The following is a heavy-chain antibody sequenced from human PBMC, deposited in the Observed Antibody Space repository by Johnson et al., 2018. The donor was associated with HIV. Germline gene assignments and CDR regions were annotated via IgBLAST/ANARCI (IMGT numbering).Heavy chain of an antibody. D-gene: IGHD4-17*01. J-gene: IGHJ3*02. CDR1: GLTFTNYW. Sequence: VQLVESGGGVVQPGRSLRLSCAASGLTFTNYWMSWVRQAQGKGLEWVANIKQDGSEKHYMDSVKGRFTVSRDNSKNTVFLQMNSLRTDDTAVYYCARDWDYAHAFDIWGQGTMVTVSS. V-gene: IGHV3-7*01. CDR2: IKQDGSEK. CDR3: ARDWDYAHAFDI.